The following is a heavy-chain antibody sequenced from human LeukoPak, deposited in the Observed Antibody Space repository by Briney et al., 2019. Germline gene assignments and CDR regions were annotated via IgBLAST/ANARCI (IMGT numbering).Heavy chain of an antibody. D-gene: IGHD2-15*01. CDR2: ISSSGSTI. V-gene: IGHV3-11*01. J-gene: IGHJ6*03. Sequence: GGSLRLSCAASGFTFSDYYMSWIRQAPGKGLEWVSYISSSGSTIYYADSVKGRFTISKDNAKNSLFLQMNSLRAEDTAVYYCARVLRYCSGGNCYSGGLGYMDVWGKGTTVTISS. CDR1: GFTFSDYY. CDR3: ARVLRYCSGGNCYSGGLGYMDV.